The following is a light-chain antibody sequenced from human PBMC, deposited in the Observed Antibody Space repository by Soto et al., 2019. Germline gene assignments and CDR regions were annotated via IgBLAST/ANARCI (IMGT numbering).Light chain of an antibody. CDR3: QQYNDWPRT. Sequence: EIVLTQSPATLSLSPGERATLSCRANQSVSSYLAWYQQKPGQAPRLLIYGASTRATGIPARFGGSGSGTEFTLTISSLQSEDFAVYYCQQYNDWPRTFGQGTKVDIK. V-gene: IGKV3-15*01. CDR2: GAS. J-gene: IGKJ1*01. CDR1: QSVSSY.